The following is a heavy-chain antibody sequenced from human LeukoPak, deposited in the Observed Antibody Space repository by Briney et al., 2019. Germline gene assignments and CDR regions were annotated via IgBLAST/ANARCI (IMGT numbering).Heavy chain of an antibody. V-gene: IGHV3-48*03. CDR1: GFSFSSYE. D-gene: IGHD3-9*01. CDR3: AKSNDWSGMYYFDY. Sequence: GGSLRLSCAASGFSFSSYEMNWVRQAPGKGLEWVSYIGSSGSTVYYADSVKGRFTISRDNAKNSLYLQMNSLRAEDTAVFYCAKSNDWSGMYYFDYWGQGTLVTVSS. J-gene: IGHJ4*02. CDR2: IGSSGSTV.